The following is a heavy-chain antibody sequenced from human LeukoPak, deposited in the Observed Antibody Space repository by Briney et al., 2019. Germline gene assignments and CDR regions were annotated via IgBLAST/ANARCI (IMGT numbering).Heavy chain of an antibody. Sequence: PSETLSLTCIVSGGSIRSSTYYWGWIRQPPGKGLEWIGSINYSGATYYNPSLKSRVTIFVDTSKNQFSLKLNSVTAADTAVYYCARQWTYWGQGTLVTVSS. CDR2: INYSGAT. V-gene: IGHV4-39*01. CDR1: GGSIRSSTYY. J-gene: IGHJ4*02. D-gene: IGHD3/OR15-3a*01. CDR3: ARQWTY.